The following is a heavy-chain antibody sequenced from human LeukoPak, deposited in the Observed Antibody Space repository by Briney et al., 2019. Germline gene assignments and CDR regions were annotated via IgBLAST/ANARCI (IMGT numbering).Heavy chain of an antibody. Sequence: GGSLRLSCAASGFTFSSYGMHWVRQAPGKGLEWVAVIWYDGSNKYYADSVKGRFTISRDNSKNTLYLQMNSLRAEDTAVYYCARAPSGYCSGGSCYPPIDYWGQGTLVTVSS. J-gene: IGHJ4*02. CDR1: GFTFSSYG. D-gene: IGHD2-15*01. V-gene: IGHV3-33*01. CDR3: ARAPSGYCSGGSCYPPIDY. CDR2: IWYDGSNK.